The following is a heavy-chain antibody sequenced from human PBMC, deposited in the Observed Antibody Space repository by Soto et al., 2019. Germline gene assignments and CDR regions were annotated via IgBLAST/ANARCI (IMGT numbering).Heavy chain of an antibody. CDR2: ISGSGGST. V-gene: IGHV3-23*01. J-gene: IGHJ6*02. CDR1: GFTFSSYA. D-gene: IGHD2-15*01. CDR3: AKDNDGYCSGGSCYPGGYYYYGMDV. Sequence: PGGSLRLSCAASGFTFSSYAMSWVRQAPGKGLEWVSAISGSGGSTYYADSVKGRFTISRDNSKNTLYLQMNSLRAEDTAVYYCAKDNDGYCSGGSCYPGGYYYYGMDVWGQGTTVTVSS.